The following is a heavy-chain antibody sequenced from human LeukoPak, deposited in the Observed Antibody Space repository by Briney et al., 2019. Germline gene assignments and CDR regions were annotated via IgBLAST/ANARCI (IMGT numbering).Heavy chain of an antibody. J-gene: IGHJ4*02. D-gene: IGHD2-2*01. CDR2: ISAYNGNT. CDR3: ARHPYTFSVVVPAAADY. V-gene: IGHV1-18*01. CDR1: GYTFTSYG. Sequence: VASVKVSCKASGYTFTSYGISWVRQAPGQGLEWMGWISAYNGNTNYAQKFQGRVTMTRDMSTSTVYMELSSLRSEDTAVYYCARHPYTFSVVVPAAADYWGQGTLVTVSS.